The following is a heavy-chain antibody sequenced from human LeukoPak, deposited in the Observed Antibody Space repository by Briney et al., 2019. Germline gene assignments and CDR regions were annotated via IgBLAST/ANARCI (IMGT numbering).Heavy chain of an antibody. D-gene: IGHD6-19*01. CDR1: GFTFDDYA. Sequence: PGGSLRLSCAASGFTFDDYAMHWVRQAPGKGLEWVSGISWNSGSIGYADSVKGRFTISRDDAKNSLYLQMNSLRAEDTALYYCAKSRYQWPLYYLDYWGQGTLVTVSS. CDR3: AKSRYQWPLYYLDY. V-gene: IGHV3-9*01. J-gene: IGHJ4*02. CDR2: ISWNSGSI.